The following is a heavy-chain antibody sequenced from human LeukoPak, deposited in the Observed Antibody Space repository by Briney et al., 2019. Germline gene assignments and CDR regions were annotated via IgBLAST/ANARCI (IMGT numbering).Heavy chain of an antibody. D-gene: IGHD1-26*01. V-gene: IGHV4-59*08. CDR3: ARYSGSYSGFDY. Sequence: SETLSLTCAVYGGSFSGYYWSWIRQPPGKGLEWIGYIYYSGSINYNPSLKSRVTISVDTSKIQFSLKLRSVTAADTAVYYCARYSGSYSGFDYWGQGTLVTVSS. CDR2: IYYSGSI. CDR1: GGSFSGYY. J-gene: IGHJ4*02.